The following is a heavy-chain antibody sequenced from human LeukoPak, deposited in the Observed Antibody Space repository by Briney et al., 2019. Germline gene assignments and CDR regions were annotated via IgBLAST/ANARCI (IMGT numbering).Heavy chain of an antibody. D-gene: IGHD5-18*01. CDR1: GFTFSSYA. Sequence: GGSLRLSCAASGFTFSSYAMSWVRQAPGKGLEWLSVISGSEGGIYYADSVKGRFTISRDNSKNTLYLQMNSLRVEDTAVYYCARDPRVRGYSNGYVDWGQGTLVTVSS. J-gene: IGHJ4*02. CDR3: ARDPRVRGYSNGYVD. CDR2: ISGSEGGI. V-gene: IGHV3-23*01.